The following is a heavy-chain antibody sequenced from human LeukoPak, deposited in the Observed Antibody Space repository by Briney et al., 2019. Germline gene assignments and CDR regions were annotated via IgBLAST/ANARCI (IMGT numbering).Heavy chain of an antibody. D-gene: IGHD3-9*01. CDR1: GGTFSSYA. J-gene: IGHJ3*02. Sequence: SVKVSCKASGGTFSSYAISWVRQAPGQGLEWMGRIIPILGIANYAQKFQGRVTITADKSTSTAYMELSSLRSEDTAVYYCARYFDWSPDALDIWGQGPRSPSPQ. CDR3: ARYFDWSPDALDI. V-gene: IGHV1-69*04. CDR2: IIPILGIA.